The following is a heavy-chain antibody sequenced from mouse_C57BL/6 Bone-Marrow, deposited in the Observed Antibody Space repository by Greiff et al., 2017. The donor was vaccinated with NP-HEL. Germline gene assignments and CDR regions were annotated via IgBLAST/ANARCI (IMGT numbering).Heavy chain of an antibody. D-gene: IGHD1-1*01. CDR3: ARPNYYGSSWYFDV. Sequence: EVMLVESGGGLVKPGGSLKLSCAASGFTFSSYTMSWVRQTPEKRLEWVATISGGGGNTYYPDSVKGRFTISRDNAKNTLYLQMSSLRSEDTALYYCARPNYYGSSWYFDVWGTGTTVTVSS. V-gene: IGHV5-9*01. J-gene: IGHJ1*03. CDR1: GFTFSSYT. CDR2: ISGGGGNT.